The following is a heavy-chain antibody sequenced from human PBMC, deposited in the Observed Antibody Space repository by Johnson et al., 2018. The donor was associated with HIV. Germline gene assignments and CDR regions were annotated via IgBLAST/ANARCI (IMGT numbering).Heavy chain of an antibody. CDR2: INWNGGST. J-gene: IGHJ3*02. CDR3: ARGDSSGWDAFDI. D-gene: IGHD6-19*01. V-gene: IGHV3-66*02. Sequence: VQLVESGGGLVQPGGSLRLSCAAAGFTVSSNYMSWVRQAPGKGLEWVSGINWNGGSTGYADSVKGRFTISRDNAKNSLYLQMNSLRAEDTAVYYCARGDSSGWDAFDIWGQGTMVTVSS. CDR1: GFTVSSNY.